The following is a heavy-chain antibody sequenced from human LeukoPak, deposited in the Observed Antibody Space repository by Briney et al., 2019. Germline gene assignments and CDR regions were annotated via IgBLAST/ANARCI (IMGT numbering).Heavy chain of an antibody. J-gene: IGHJ1*01. Sequence: GESLKISCKGSGYSFTSYWIGWVRQMPGKGLEWMGIIYPGDSDTRYNPSFQGQVTISADKSISTAYLQWSSLKASDTAMYYCARDGDYYDSRIEYFQHWGQGTLVTVSS. V-gene: IGHV5-51*01. CDR2: IYPGDSDT. D-gene: IGHD3-22*01. CDR3: ARDGDYYDSRIEYFQH. CDR1: GYSFTSYW.